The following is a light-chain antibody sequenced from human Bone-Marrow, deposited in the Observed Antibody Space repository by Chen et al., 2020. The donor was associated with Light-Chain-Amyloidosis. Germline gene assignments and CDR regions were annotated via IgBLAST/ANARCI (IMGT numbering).Light chain of an antibody. Sequence: QPALTQPASVSGSPGQSITISCSGTSIDVGVYNYVTWYQQHPGKAPKLMIYEVRTRPSGVSNRFSGAKSGNTAYLTISGLQAEDEADYYCSSYTSSSTLVFGGGTKLTVL. CDR1: SIDVGVYNY. J-gene: IGLJ3*02. CDR3: SSYTSSSTLV. CDR2: EVR. V-gene: IGLV2-14*01.